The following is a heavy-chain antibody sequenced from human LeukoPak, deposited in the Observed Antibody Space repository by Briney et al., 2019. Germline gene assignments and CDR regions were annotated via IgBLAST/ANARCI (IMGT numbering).Heavy chain of an antibody. Sequence: PGGSLRLSCAASGFTFSYYDMNWVRQAPGKGLEWVSYISNSGATIYYADSVKGRFTISRDNAKSSLFLQMNSLRAEDTGVYYCARATFSSTGHSYWGQGTLVTVSS. CDR1: GFTFSYYD. CDR3: ARATFSSTGHSY. CDR2: ISNSGATI. V-gene: IGHV3-48*03. D-gene: IGHD6-13*01. J-gene: IGHJ4*02.